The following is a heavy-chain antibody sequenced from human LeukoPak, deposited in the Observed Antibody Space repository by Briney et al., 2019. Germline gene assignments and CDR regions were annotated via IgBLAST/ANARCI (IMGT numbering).Heavy chain of an antibody. CDR1: GYTFTGHY. CDR2: IEPNSGGT. J-gene: IGHJ4*02. V-gene: IGHV1-2*02. CDR3: ARDENRGPDY. D-gene: IGHD7-27*01. Sequence: GASVTVSCKASGYTFTGHYMHWIRQAPGQGLEWMGWIEPNSGGTHYAQNFQGRLTISRDTSISTAYMELSRLSSDDTAMYYCARDENRGPDYWGQGTLVTVSS.